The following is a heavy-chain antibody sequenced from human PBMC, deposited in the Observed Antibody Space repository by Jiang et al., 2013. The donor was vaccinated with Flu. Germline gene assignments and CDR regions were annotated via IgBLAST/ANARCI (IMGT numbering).Heavy chain of an antibody. CDR1: GGSISSGGYY. V-gene: IGHV4-31*01. CDR2: IYYSGST. J-gene: IGHJ3*02. CDR3: ARGDDYGDYVGPFDI. Sequence: GSGLVKPSQTLSLTCTVSGGSISSGGYYWSWIRQHPGKGLEWIGYIYYSGSTYYNPSLKSLVTISVDTSKNQFSLKLSSVTAADTAVYYCARGDDYGDYVGPFDIWGQGTMVTVSS. D-gene: IGHD4-17*01.